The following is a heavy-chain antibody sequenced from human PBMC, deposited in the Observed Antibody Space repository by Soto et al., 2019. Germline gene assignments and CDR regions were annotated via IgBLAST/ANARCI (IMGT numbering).Heavy chain of an antibody. CDR2: ITGSGRST. J-gene: IGHJ4*02. D-gene: IGHD2-15*01. CDR1: GFTFSMYA. Sequence: EVQLLESGGGLVQPGGSVRLSCAASGFTFSMYAMTWVRQAPGKGLKWVSVITGSGRSTYYTDPVRGRFTISRDNSKDMVSLQMNSLRAEDTAVYYCARVRDGRRTDYWGQGTLVTVSS. V-gene: IGHV3-23*01. CDR3: ARVRDGRRTDY.